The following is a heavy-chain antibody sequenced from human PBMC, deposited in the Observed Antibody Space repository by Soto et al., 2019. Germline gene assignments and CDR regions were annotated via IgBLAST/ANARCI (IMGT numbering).Heavy chain of an antibody. J-gene: IGHJ5*01. CDR1: GYTLTELS. CDR2: FDPEDGET. Sequence: ASVKVSCKVSGYTLTELSMHWVRQAPGKGLEWMGGFDPEDGETIYAQKFQGRVTMTEDTSTDTAYMELSSLRSEDTAVYYCATSLGRSYYDSRYWLDSWGKGTLVPVAS. D-gene: IGHD3-22*01. CDR3: ATSLGRSYYDSRYWLDS. V-gene: IGHV1-24*01.